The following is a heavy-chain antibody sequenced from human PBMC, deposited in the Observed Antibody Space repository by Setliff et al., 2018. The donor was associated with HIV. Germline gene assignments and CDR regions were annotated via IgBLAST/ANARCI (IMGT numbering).Heavy chain of an antibody. J-gene: IGHJ4*02. V-gene: IGHV4-34*01. CDR3: ATTECRGADCPQMYDY. D-gene: IGHD2-21*02. Sequence: SETLSLTCAVHGGSFSGSYWSWIRQPPGKGLEWIGELNYVGVTNHNPSLKSRVTISVEASKRQWSLKLDSVTAADTAVYFCATTECRGADCPQMYDYWGQGILVTVSS. CDR2: LNYVGVT. CDR1: GGSFSGSY.